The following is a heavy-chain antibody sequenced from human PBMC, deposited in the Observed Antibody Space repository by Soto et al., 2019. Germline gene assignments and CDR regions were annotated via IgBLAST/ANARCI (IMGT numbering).Heavy chain of an antibody. CDR3: ARGLIYDSSGYYFDY. D-gene: IGHD3-22*01. J-gene: IGHJ4*02. CDR2: INPNSGGT. CDR1: GYTCTGYY. Sequence: EASVKVSCKASGYTCTGYYVHWVRQAPGQGLEWMGWINPNSGGTNYAQKFQGWVTMTRDTSTSTVYMELSSLRSEDTAVYYCARGLIYDSSGYYFDYWGQGTLVTVSS. V-gene: IGHV1-2*04.